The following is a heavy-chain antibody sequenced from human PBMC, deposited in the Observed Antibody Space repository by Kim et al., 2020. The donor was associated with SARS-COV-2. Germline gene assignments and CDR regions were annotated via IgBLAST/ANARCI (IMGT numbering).Heavy chain of an antibody. V-gene: IGHV1-8*01. D-gene: IGHD2-15*01. J-gene: IGHJ4*02. Sequence: AQKVQGRVPRTRDTSISTAYMELSSLRSEDTAVYYCGRAGGSGGNFDYWGQGALVTVSS. CDR3: GRAGGSGGNFDY.